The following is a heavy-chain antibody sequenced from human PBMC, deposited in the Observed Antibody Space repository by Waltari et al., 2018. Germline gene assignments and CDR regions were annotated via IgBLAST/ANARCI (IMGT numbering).Heavy chain of an antibody. CDR1: GFTFSTSW. CDR2: IKQNGSEK. J-gene: IGHJ6*02. CDR3: SKSLDV. Sequence: EVQVVESGGGLVQPGGSLRLSCAASGFTFSTSWMDWVRQAPGREREVVANIKQNGSEKNYGDCVKGRFTIFRDNTKNSLYLQMNSLRAEDTAVYYCSKSLDVWGPGTTVTVSS. V-gene: IGHV3-7*01.